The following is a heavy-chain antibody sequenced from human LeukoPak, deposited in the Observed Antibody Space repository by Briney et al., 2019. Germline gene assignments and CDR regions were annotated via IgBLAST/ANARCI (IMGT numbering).Heavy chain of an antibody. CDR1: GYTFTSYY. D-gene: IGHD3-16*02. CDR3: ARAGKAPYDYVWGSYRSRSSPDY. V-gene: IGHV1-2*02. J-gene: IGHJ4*02. CDR2: INPNSGGT. Sequence: RASVKVSCKASGYTFTSYYMHWVRQAPGQGLEWMGWINPNSGGTNYAQKFQGRVTMTRDTSISTAYMELSRLRSDDTAVYYCARAGKAPYDYVWGSYRSRSSPDYWGQGTLVTVSS.